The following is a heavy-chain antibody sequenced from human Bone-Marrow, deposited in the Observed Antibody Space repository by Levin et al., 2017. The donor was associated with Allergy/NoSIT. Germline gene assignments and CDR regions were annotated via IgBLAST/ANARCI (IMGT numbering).Heavy chain of an antibody. CDR1: GGSISPYY. D-gene: IGHD3-10*01. CDR2: VYYSGST. V-gene: IGHV4-59*01. CDR3: AREERSFSYGSGYDS. J-gene: IGHJ4*02. Sequence: SQTLSLTCTVSGGSISPYYWNWLRQRPGKGLEWIGYVYYSGSTNYNPSLQSRVSISVDTSKNQFSLRLSSVTAADTAVYYCAREERSFSYGSGYDSWGQGTLVTVSS.